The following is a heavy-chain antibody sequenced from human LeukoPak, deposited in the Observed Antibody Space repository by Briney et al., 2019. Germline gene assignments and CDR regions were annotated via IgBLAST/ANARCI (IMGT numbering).Heavy chain of an antibody. D-gene: IGHD3-22*01. Sequence: GGSLRLSCAASGFTFSSYAMHWVRQAPGKGLEWVAVISYDGSNKYYADSVKGRFTIPRDISKNTLYLQMNSLRAEDTAVYYCAKESYYYDSTGYKAYYFDYWGQGTLVTVSS. CDR3: AKESYYYDSTGYKAYYFDY. V-gene: IGHV3-30-3*01. CDR2: ISYDGSNK. CDR1: GFTFSSYA. J-gene: IGHJ4*02.